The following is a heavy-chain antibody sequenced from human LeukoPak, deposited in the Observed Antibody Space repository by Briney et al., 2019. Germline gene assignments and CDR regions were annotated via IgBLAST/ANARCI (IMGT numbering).Heavy chain of an antibody. Sequence: AAETLSLTCSVSGGSLSNSSYCWGWIPPPPGKGLEWIGYIFYSESTYYNPPLKRRVTMPVDTSKNQFSQMLHSVTAAHSAVYYYARGTTSRGVSFDYWGQGTLVTVSS. CDR2: IFYSEST. CDR3: ARGTTSRGVSFDY. J-gene: IGHJ4*02. CDR1: GGSLSNSSYC. D-gene: IGHD1-7*01. V-gene: IGHV4-39*07.